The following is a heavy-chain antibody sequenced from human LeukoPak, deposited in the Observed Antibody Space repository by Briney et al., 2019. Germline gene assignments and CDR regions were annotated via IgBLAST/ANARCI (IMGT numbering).Heavy chain of an antibody. D-gene: IGHD1-26*01. CDR3: ARVRSGSYFDY. V-gene: IGHV3-74*01. CDR1: GFTFSSYW. Sequence: GGSLRLSCAASGFTFSSYWMHWVRQAPGKGLVWVSRITSDGSFTTYADFVKGRFTISRDNAKNTLYLQMNSLRAEDTAVYYCARVRSGSYFDYWGQGTLVTVSS. J-gene: IGHJ4*02. CDR2: ITSDGSFT.